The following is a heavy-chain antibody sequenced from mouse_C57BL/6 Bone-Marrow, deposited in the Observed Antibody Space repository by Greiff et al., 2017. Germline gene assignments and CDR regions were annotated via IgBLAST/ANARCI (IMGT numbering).Heavy chain of an antibody. V-gene: IGHV1-31*01. Sequence: EVKLMESGPELVKPGASVKISCKASGYSFTGYYMHWVKQSHGNILDWIGYIYPYNGVSSYNQKFKGKATLTVDKSSSTAYMELRSLTSEDSAVYYCARSGYYYAMDYWGQGTSVTVSS. CDR3: ARSGYYYAMDY. CDR1: GYSFTGYY. J-gene: IGHJ4*01. D-gene: IGHD3-1*01. CDR2: IYPYNGVS.